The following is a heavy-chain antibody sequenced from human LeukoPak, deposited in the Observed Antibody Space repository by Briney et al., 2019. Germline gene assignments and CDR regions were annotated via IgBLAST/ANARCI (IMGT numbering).Heavy chain of an antibody. Sequence: GGSLRLSCAASGFTFSNAWMSWVRQAPGKGLEWVAHIKQDGSEKYYVDSVKGRFTISRDNAKNSLYLQMNSLRGEDTAVYYCARVAVGGTRAFDIWGQGTMVTVSS. CDR2: IKQDGSEK. J-gene: IGHJ3*02. D-gene: IGHD6-19*01. CDR3: ARVAVGGTRAFDI. CDR1: GFTFSNAW. V-gene: IGHV3-7*01.